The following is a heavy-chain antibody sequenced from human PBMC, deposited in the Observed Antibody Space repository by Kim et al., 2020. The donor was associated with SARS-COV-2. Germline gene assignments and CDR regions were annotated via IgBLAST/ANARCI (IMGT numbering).Heavy chain of an antibody. D-gene: IGHD3-10*01. CDR2: IWYGGSKT. Sequence: GGSLRLSCVASGFSFSRYGMHWVRQAPGKGLEWVAGIWYGGSKTYYADSVKDRFTISKDDSKKTLYLQMNSLRVDDTAVYFCSVAHDEFGLDYWGQGTLV. V-gene: IGHV3-33*03. J-gene: IGHJ4*02. CDR3: SVAHDEFGLDY. CDR1: GFSFSRYG.